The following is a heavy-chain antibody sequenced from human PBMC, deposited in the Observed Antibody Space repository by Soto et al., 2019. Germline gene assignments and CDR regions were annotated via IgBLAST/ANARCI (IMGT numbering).Heavy chain of an antibody. Sequence: EVQLLESGGGLVQPGGSLRLSCAASGFTFSSYAMSWVRQAPGKGLEWVSAISGRGGSTYYADSVKGRFTISRDNSKNTLYLQMNSLRAEDTAVYYCAKFITIFGVVTDFDYWGQGTLVTVSS. CDR3: AKFITIFGVVTDFDY. V-gene: IGHV3-23*01. J-gene: IGHJ4*02. D-gene: IGHD3-3*01. CDR1: GFTFSSYA. CDR2: ISGRGGST.